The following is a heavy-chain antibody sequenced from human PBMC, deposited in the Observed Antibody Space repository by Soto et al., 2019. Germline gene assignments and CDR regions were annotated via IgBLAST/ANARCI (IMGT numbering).Heavy chain of an antibody. CDR2: ISGSGGST. D-gene: IGHD7-27*01. J-gene: IGHJ4*02. Sequence: RGSLRLSCAASGFTFSSYAMSWVHQAPGKGLEWVSAISGSGGSTYYADSVKGRFTISRDNSKNTLYLQMNSLRAEDTAVYYCAKWPQTGDSVDYWGQGTLVTVSS. CDR3: AKWPQTGDSVDY. V-gene: IGHV3-23*01. CDR1: GFTFSSYA.